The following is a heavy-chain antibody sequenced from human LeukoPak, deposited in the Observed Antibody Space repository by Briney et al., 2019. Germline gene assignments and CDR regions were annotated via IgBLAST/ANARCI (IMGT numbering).Heavy chain of an antibody. J-gene: IGHJ4*02. CDR1: GGSFNSYI. CDR3: AAGEGRQRSTSRWGYFAY. CDR2: INHSGST. V-gene: IGHV4-34*01. D-gene: IGHD3-16*01. Sequence: PSDTLSLTCADYGGSFNSYIWTWIRQSPGKGLEWIGEINHSGSTTYNPSLKSRITISVDTSKNQFSLTMSSLTAADTAHYFCAAGEGRQRSTSRWGYFAYWSQGTLVTVSS.